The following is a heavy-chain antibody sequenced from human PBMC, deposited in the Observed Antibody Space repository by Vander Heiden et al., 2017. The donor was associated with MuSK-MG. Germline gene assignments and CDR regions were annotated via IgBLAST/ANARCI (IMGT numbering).Heavy chain of an antibody. CDR3: ARGYYYDSSGYYYFDY. V-gene: IGHV4-34*01. CDR2: INHSGST. CDR1: GGSFSGYY. J-gene: IGHJ4*02. Sequence: QVQLQQWGAGLLKPSETLSLTCAVYGGSFSGYYRSWIRQPPGKGLEWIGEINHSGSTNYNPSLKSRVTISVDTSKNQFSLKLSSVTAADTAVYYCARGYYYDSSGYYYFDYWGQGTLVTVSS. D-gene: IGHD3-22*01.